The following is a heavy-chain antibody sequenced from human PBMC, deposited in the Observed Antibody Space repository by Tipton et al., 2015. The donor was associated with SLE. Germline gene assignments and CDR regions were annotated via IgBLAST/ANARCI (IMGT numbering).Heavy chain of an antibody. Sequence: GLVKPSGTLSLTCTVSGGSISGYYWSWIRQPPGKGLEWIGYIYHSGSTNYNPSLKSRVNISVDTSKNQFSLKLSSVTAADTAVYYCARHPPRGGSGYALDNWGQGTLVTVSS. CDR1: GGSISGYY. CDR2: IYHSGST. D-gene: IGHD5-12*01. V-gene: IGHV4-59*01. J-gene: IGHJ4*02. CDR3: ARHPPRGGSGYALDN.